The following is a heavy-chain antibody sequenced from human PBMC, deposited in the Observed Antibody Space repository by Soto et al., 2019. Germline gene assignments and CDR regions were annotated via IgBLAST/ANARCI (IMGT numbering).Heavy chain of an antibody. CDR1: GYTFTGYY. Sequence: ASVKVSCKASGYTFTGYYMHWVRQAPGQGLEWMGWINPNSGGTNYAQKFQGRVTMTRDTSISTAYMELSRLRSDDTAVYYCARRQTGSYYYYGMDVRGQGTTVTVSS. CDR3: ARRQTGSYYYYGMDV. V-gene: IGHV1-2*02. J-gene: IGHJ6*02. CDR2: INPNSGGT.